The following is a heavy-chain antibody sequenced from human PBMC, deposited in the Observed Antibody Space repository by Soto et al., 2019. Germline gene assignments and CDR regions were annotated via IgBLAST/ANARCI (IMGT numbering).Heavy chain of an antibody. D-gene: IGHD6-6*01. CDR2: IYWDDDK. Sequence: QIPLKESGPTLVKPTQTLTLTYTFSGFSLSTSGVGVGWIRQPPGKALEWLGLIYWDDDKRYSPSLKSRLTISKDTSKNHVVLTMTNMDRVDTATYYCARRLGSSNAFDYWGQGTLVTFSS. V-gene: IGHV2-5*02. CDR3: ARRLGSSNAFDY. CDR1: GFSLSTSGVG. J-gene: IGHJ4*02.